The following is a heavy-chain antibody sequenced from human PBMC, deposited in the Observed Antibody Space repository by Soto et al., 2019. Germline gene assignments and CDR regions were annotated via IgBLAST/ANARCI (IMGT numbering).Heavy chain of an antibody. CDR2: ISAYNGNT. Sequence: ASVKVSWKASGYTFTGYYMHWVRQAPGQGLEWMGWISAYNGNTNYAQKLQGRVTMTTDTSTSTAYMELRSLRSDDTAVYYCAREVYDSSGRIQNWGQGTLVTVSS. D-gene: IGHD3-22*01. CDR1: GYTFTGYY. J-gene: IGHJ4*02. CDR3: AREVYDSSGRIQN. V-gene: IGHV1-18*04.